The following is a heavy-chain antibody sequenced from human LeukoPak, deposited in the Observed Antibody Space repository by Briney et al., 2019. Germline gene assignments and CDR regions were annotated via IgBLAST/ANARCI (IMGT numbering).Heavy chain of an antibody. J-gene: IGHJ3*02. CDR1: GGSTSSGGYY. CDR2: IYYSGST. D-gene: IGHD4-23*01. CDR3: ARDLFGGLDAFDI. Sequence: KPSETLSLTCTVSGGSTSSGGYYWSWIRQHPGKGLEWIGYIYYSGSTYYNPSLKSRVTISVDTSKNQFSLKLSSVTAADTAVYYCARDLFGGLDAFDIWGQGTMVTVSS. V-gene: IGHV4-31*03.